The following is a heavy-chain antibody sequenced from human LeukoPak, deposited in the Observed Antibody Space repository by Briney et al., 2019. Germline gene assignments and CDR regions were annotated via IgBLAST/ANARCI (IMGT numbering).Heavy chain of an antibody. Sequence: GGALRLSCSASGFTFSNYWMHWGRQAPGKGLVWVSRINRDGRSTDYLDSVKGRFTISRDNARNTLYLQMNSLRAEDTAVYYCARVPYVFDLWGQGTMVTVSS. J-gene: IGHJ3*01. CDR3: ARVPYVFDL. V-gene: IGHV3-74*01. CDR2: INRDGRST. CDR1: GFTFSNYW.